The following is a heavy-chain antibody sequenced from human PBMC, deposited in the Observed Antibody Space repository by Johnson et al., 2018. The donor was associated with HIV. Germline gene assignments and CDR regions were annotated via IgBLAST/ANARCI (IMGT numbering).Heavy chain of an antibody. V-gene: IGHV3-11*04. CDR1: GFTFSDYY. CDR3: ARYTMIVVALGAFDI. D-gene: IGHD3-22*01. J-gene: IGHJ3*02. Sequence: QVQLVESGGGLVKPGGSLRLSCAASGFTFSDYYMTWIRQAPGKGLEWVSYISSSGTTIYYADSVKGRSTISRDNAKNSLNLQMNSLRAEDKAVYYCARYTMIVVALGAFDIWGQGTMVTVSS. CDR2: ISSSGTTI.